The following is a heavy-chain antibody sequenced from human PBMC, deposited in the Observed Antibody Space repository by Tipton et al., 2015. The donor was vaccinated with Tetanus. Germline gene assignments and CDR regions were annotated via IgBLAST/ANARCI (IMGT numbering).Heavy chain of an antibody. Sequence: TLSLTCTVSGGSISSDGAYWSWIRQPPGKGLESIGYIYYSGSTYYNPSLKSRVTISVDTSKNQFSLRLSSVTAADTAVYYCARDQGGGRVARLNWFGPWGQGTLVTVSS. D-gene: IGHD3-16*01. CDR2: IYYSGST. CDR1: GGSISSDGAY. J-gene: IGHJ5*02. CDR3: ARDQGGGRVARLNWFGP. V-gene: IGHV4-30-4*01.